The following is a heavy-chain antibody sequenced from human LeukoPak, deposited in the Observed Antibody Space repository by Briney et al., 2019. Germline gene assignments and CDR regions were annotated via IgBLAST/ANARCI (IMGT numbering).Heavy chain of an antibody. CDR3: ATTAATYYFDY. D-gene: IGHD6-13*01. Sequence: AGGSLRLSCAASGFTVSSNYMSWVRQAPGKGLEWVSLIYTGGHTYYADSVEGRFTISRDNSKNTLCLQMNSLRAEDTAFYYCATTAATYYFDYWGQGTLVTVSS. V-gene: IGHV3-53*01. CDR2: IYTGGHT. CDR1: GFTVSSNY. J-gene: IGHJ4*02.